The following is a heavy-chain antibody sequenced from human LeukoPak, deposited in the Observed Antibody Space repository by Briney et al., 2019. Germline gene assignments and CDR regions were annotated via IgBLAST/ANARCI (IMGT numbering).Heavy chain of an antibody. J-gene: IGHJ4*02. V-gene: IGHV1-69*13. Sequence: ASVNVSCKASGGTFSSYAISWVRQAPGQGLEWMGGIIPIFGTANYAQKFQGRVTITADESTSTAYMELSSLRSEDTAVYYCARHITFGGVIVEYYFDYWGQGTLVTVSS. CDR3: ARHITFGGVIVEYYFDY. CDR1: GGTFSSYA. CDR2: IIPIFGTA. D-gene: IGHD3-16*02.